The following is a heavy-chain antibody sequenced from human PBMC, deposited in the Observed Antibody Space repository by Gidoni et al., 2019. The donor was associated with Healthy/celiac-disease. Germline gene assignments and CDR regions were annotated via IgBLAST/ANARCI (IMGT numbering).Heavy chain of an antibody. J-gene: IGHJ5*02. D-gene: IGHD3-3*01. CDR1: GFTFSSYA. CDR2: ISCSGGST. Sequence: EVQLLESGGGLVQPGGSLRLSCAASGFTFSSYAMSWVRQAPGKGLEWVSAISCSGGSTYYADSVKGRFTISRDNSKNTLYLQMNSLRAEDTAVYYCAKDRVDDFWSPTGFDPWGQGTLVTVSS. V-gene: IGHV3-23*01. CDR3: AKDRVDDFWSPTGFDP.